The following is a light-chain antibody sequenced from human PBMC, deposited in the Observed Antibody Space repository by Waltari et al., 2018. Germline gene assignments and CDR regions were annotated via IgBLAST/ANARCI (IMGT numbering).Light chain of an antibody. CDR2: GAS. J-gene: IGKJ2*01. Sequence: EIVLTQSPGTLSLSPGARATLSCRASQSVRSTSLVWYQQMPGQAPRLLIHGASNRATGIPDRFSGSGSGTDFTLTISRLEPEDFAVYYCQQYGDSQTFGQGTKVEI. CDR1: QSVRSTS. V-gene: IGKV3-20*01. CDR3: QQYGDSQT.